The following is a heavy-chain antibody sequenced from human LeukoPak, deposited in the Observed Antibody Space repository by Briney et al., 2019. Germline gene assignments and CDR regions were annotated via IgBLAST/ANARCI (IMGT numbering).Heavy chain of an antibody. V-gene: IGHV1-69*06. CDR3: ARGRRGYSYGYLFDY. D-gene: IGHD5-18*01. CDR1: GGTFSSYA. J-gene: IGHJ4*02. CDR2: IIPIFGTA. Sequence: SVKVSCKASGGTFSSYAISWVRQAPGQGLEWMGGIIPIFGTANYAQKFQGRVTITADKSTSTAYMELSSLRSDDTAVYYCARGRRGYSYGYLFDYWGQGTLVTVSS.